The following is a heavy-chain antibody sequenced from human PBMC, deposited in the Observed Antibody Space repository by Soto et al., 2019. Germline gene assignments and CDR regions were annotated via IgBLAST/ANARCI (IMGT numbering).Heavy chain of an antibody. CDR2: ISSSSSYI. V-gene: IGHV3-21*01. J-gene: IGHJ4*02. CDR3: ARAYSRSFFFDY. Sequence: GSLRLSCAASRFTFSTYSMNWVRQAPGKGLEWVSSISSSSSYIYYADSVKGRFTISRDNAKNSLYLQMNSLRAEDTAVYYCARAYSRSFFFDYWGQGTLVPVPQ. D-gene: IGHD6-6*01. CDR1: RFTFSTYS.